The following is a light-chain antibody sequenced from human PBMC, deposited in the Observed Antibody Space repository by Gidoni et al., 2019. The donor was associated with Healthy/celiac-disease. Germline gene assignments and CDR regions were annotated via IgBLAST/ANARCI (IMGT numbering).Light chain of an antibody. J-gene: IGLJ2*01. CDR3: QSYDSSNHGV. CDR1: SGSIARNY. V-gene: IGLV6-57*04. Sequence: FMLTQPTSLSETPGKTITISCTRSSGSIARNYIQWYQQRPCSAPTTVISEDNQRPSVVPDRFSGSIDSSSNAASLTISGLKTEDEADYYCQSYDSSNHGVFGGGTKLTVL. CDR2: EDN.